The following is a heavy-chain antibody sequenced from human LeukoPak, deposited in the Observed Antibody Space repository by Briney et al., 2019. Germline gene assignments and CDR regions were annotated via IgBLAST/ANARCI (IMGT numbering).Heavy chain of an antibody. D-gene: IGHD6-13*01. J-gene: IGHJ3*02. V-gene: IGHV1-2*02. CDR3: ARDRHSSSHAFDI. CDR1: GYTFTGYY. CDR2: INPNSGGT. Sequence: ASVKVSCKASGYTFTGYYMHWVRHAPGQGLEWMGWINPNSGGTHNAQKFQGRVTMTRDTSISTACMVLSRLRSDDTAVYYCARDRHSSSHAFDIWGQGTMVTVSS.